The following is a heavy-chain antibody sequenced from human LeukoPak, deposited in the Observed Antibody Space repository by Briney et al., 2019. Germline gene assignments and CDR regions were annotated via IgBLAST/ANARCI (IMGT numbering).Heavy chain of an antibody. CDR3: AKGHSSGHETFDY. CDR2: IRYDGSNK. CDR1: GFTFSSYG. J-gene: IGHJ4*02. V-gene: IGHV3-30*02. Sequence: GGSLRLSCAASGFTFSSYGMHWVRQAPGKGLEWVAFIRYDGSNKYYADSVKGRFTISRDNSKNTLYLQMNSLRAEDTAVYYCAKGHSSGHETFDYWGQGTLVAVSS. D-gene: IGHD6-19*01.